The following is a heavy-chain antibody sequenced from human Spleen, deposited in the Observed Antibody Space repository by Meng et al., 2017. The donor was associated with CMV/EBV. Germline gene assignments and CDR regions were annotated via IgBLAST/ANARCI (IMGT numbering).Heavy chain of an antibody. J-gene: IGHJ6*02. CDR2: ISSSGSSI. CDR1: GFTFRDYY. Sequence: GESLKISCAASGFTFRDYYMTWIRQAPGEGLEWLSYISSSGSSIYYADSVKGRFTISRDNARNSLYLQMNSLRADDTAVYFCARDMTYFDFWSGYSGGMDVWGQGTTVTVSS. CDR3: ARDMTYFDFWSGYSGGMDV. V-gene: IGHV3-11*01. D-gene: IGHD3-3*01.